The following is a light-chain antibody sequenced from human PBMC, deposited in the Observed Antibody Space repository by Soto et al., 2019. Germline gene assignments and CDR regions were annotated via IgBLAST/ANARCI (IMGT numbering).Light chain of an antibody. Sequence: QSALTQPASVSGSPGQSITISCTGTSSDVGGYNYVSWYQQHPGKAPKLMIYDVTNRPSGVSNRFSGSMSGNTASLTISGLQADDEADYYCSSSTSSSTPLVFGGGTKVTVL. V-gene: IGLV2-14*01. J-gene: IGLJ3*02. CDR1: SSDVGGYNY. CDR3: SSSTSSSTPLV. CDR2: DVT.